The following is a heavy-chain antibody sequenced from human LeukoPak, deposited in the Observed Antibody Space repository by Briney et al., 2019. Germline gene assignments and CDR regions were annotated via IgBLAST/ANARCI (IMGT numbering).Heavy chain of an antibody. CDR1: GFSSTTYW. CDR3: ASGYCSSASCQEWFDP. D-gene: IGHD2-2*03. CDR2: IYPGDSDT. Sequence: GASRQISGKGSGFSSTTYWLAWGRQQPGKGLEGMGIIYPGDSDTRYSPSFQGQVTISADKSIRTAYLQWSSLKASDTAMYYCASGYCSSASCQEWFDPWGQGTLVTVSS. J-gene: IGHJ5*02. V-gene: IGHV5-51*01.